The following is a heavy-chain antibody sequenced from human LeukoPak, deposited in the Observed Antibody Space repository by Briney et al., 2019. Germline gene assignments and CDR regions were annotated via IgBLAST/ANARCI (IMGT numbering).Heavy chain of an antibody. V-gene: IGHV5-51*01. D-gene: IGHD2-2*01. CDR1: GYSFSSYW. CDR2: IYTGDSDT. CDR3: ARDQRYCSSSSCPWEPFDY. Sequence: GESLKISCKGSGYSFSSYWIGWVRQMPGKGLEWMGIIYTGDSDTRYSPSFQGQVTISADKSISTAYLQWSSLKASDTAMYYCARDQRYCSSSSCPWEPFDYWGQGTLVSAAS. J-gene: IGHJ4*02.